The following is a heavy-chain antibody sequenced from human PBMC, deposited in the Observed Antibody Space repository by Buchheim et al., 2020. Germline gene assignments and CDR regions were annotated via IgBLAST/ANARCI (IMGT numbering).Heavy chain of an antibody. Sequence: EVQLVESGGGLVKLGGSLRLSCAASGFTFSSYTMNWVRQAPGRGLEWVSSFSSGSSYIYYADSVKGRLTISRDNAKNSLYLQMNSLRAEDTAVYYCARDGSSSDPYFDYWGRGTL. CDR3: ARDGSSSDPYFDY. V-gene: IGHV3-21*01. CDR2: FSSGSSYI. CDR1: GFTFSSYT. D-gene: IGHD6-13*01. J-gene: IGHJ4*01.